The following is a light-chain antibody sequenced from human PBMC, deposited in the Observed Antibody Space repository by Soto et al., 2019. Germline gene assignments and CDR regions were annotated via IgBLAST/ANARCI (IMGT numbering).Light chain of an antibody. CDR2: GAS. J-gene: IGKJ4*01. V-gene: IGKV3-15*01. CDR3: QQYNSYPLA. Sequence: IVMTQSPSTLSVSAGERATLSCRASQSVSGNLAWYQQKPGQAPRLLIYGASTRATGIPARFSGSGSGTDFTLTISSLQPEDFATYYCQQYNSYPLAFGGGTKVDIK. CDR1: QSVSGN.